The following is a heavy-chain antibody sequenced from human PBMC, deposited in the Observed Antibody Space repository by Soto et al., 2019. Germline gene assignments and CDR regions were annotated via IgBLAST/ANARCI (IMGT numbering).Heavy chain of an antibody. CDR2: ISSNGGST. J-gene: IGHJ4*02. CDR1: GFTFSSYA. Sequence: GGSLRLSCSASGFTFSSYAMHWVRQAPGKGLEYVSAISSNGGSTYYADSVKGRFTISRDNSKNTLYLQMSSLRAEDTAVYYFLKTGGKYQLLSYFDYWGQGTLVTVSS. V-gene: IGHV3-64D*08. CDR3: LKTGGKYQLLSYFDY. D-gene: IGHD2-2*01.